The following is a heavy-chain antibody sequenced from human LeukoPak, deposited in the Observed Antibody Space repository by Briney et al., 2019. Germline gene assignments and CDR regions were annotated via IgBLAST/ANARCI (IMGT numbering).Heavy chain of an antibody. CDR3: AREGPQDDSRFDP. CDR1: GGSISSGGYY. D-gene: IGHD3-22*01. V-gene: IGHV4-31*03. CDR2: IYYSGST. Sequence: PSQTLFLTCTVSGGSISSGGYYWSWIRQHPGKGLEWIGYIYYSGSTYYNPSLKSRVTISVDTSKNQFSLKLSSVTAADTAVYYCAREGPQDDSRFDPWGQGTLVTVSS. J-gene: IGHJ5*02.